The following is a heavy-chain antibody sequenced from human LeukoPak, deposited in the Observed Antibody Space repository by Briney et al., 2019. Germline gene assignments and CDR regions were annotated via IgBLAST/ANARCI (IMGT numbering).Heavy chain of an antibody. J-gene: IGHJ4*02. Sequence: SETLSLTCAVHGGSFSGYYWSWIRQPPGKGLEWIGEINHSGSTNYNPSLKSRVTISVDTSKNQFSLKLSSVTAADTAVYYCARGLGILTPFDYWGQGTLVTVSS. CDR1: GGSFSGYY. V-gene: IGHV4-34*01. CDR2: INHSGST. CDR3: ARGLGILTPFDY. D-gene: IGHD3-9*01.